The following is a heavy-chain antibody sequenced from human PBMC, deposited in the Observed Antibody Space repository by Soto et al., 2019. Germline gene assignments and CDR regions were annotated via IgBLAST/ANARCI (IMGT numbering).Heavy chain of an antibody. D-gene: IGHD1-7*01. CDR3: ARAYNWNYTFDY. Sequence: SETLSLTCTVSGGSISSGGYYWSWIRQHPGKGLEWIGYIYYSGSTYYHPSLKSRVTISVDTSKNQFSLKLSSVTAADTAVYYCARAYNWNYTFDYWGQGTLVTVSS. V-gene: IGHV4-31*03. CDR2: IYYSGST. CDR1: GGSISSGGYY. J-gene: IGHJ4*02.